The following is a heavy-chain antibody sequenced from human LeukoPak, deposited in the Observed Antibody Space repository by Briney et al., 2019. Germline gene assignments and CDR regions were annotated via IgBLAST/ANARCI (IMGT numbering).Heavy chain of an antibody. V-gene: IGHV3-7*01. D-gene: IGHD3-22*01. CDR3: ATYSSLNRREFQY. Sequence: PGGSLRLSCAVSGFTFSDYWMTWVRQAPGRGLEWVANIKEDGSDKQYVDSVQGRFTISRDNAENSLYLQMNSLRAEDTAVYYCATYSSLNRREFQYWGQGTLLTVSS. CDR1: GFTFSDYW. J-gene: IGHJ1*01. CDR2: IKEDGSDK.